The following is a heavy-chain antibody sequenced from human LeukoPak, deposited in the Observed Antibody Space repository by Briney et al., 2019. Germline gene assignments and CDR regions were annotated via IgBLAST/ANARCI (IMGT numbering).Heavy chain of an antibody. D-gene: IGHD2-15*01. Sequence: ASVKVSCKASGYTFTGYYMHWVRQAPGQGLEWMGWINPNSGGTNYAQKFQGRVTMTRDTSISTAYMELSRLRSDDTAVYYCAREEKDIASNCFNPGGKETLVTVSS. CDR3: AREEKDIASNCFNP. V-gene: IGHV1-2*02. CDR2: INPNSGGT. CDR1: GYTFTGYY. J-gene: IGHJ5*02.